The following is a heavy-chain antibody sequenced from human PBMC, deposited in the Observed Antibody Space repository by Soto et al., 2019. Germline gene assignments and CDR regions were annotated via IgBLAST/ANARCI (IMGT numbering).Heavy chain of an antibody. Sequence: SLRLSCAASGFTFSSYGMHWVRQAPGKGLEWVAVIWYDGSNKYYADSVKGRFTISRDNSKNTLYLQMNSLRAEDTAVYYCAREIGWFGELLGMDVWGQGTTVTVSS. D-gene: IGHD3-10*01. CDR2: IWYDGSNK. CDR3: AREIGWFGELLGMDV. CDR1: GFTFSSYG. V-gene: IGHV3-33*01. J-gene: IGHJ6*02.